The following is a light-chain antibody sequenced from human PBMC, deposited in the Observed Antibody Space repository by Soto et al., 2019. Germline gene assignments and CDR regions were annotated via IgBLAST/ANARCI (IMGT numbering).Light chain of an antibody. Sequence: EIVLTQSPGTLSLSPGERATLSCRASQSVSSSYLAWYQQKPGPAPRLLIYGASSRATGIPDRFSGSGSGIDFTLTIRRLEHEDVSVYYCQHYGSSLWTFGQGTKVEIK. CDR2: GAS. J-gene: IGKJ1*01. CDR1: QSVSSSY. CDR3: QHYGSSLWT. V-gene: IGKV3-20*01.